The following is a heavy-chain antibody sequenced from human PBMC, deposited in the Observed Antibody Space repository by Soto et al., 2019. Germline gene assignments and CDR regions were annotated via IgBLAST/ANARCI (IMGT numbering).Heavy chain of an antibody. J-gene: IGHJ4*01. Sequence: PSETLSLTCTVSGGSISSYYWSWIRQPPGKGLEWIGHIYYSGSTNYNPSLKSRVTISVDTSKNQFSLKLSSVSAADTAVYYCARLDYDSSAYYYFDHWGRGTLVTVSS. D-gene: IGHD3-22*01. CDR1: GGSISSYY. V-gene: IGHV4-59*08. CDR2: IYYSGST. CDR3: ARLDYDSSAYYYFDH.